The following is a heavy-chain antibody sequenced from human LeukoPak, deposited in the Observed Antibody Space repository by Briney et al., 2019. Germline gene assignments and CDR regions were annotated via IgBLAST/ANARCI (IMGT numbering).Heavy chain of an antibody. V-gene: IGHV3-53*01. CDR3: ARVYYGSGSLHYYYYYMDV. Sequence: GGTLRLSCAASGFTFNIYGMNWVRPAPGKGLEWVSVTYSGGRTYYADSVKGRFTISRDNSKNTLYLQMNSLRAEDTAVYYCARVYYGSGSLHYYYYYMDVWGKGTTVTISS. CDR1: GFTFNIYG. J-gene: IGHJ6*03. CDR2: TYSGGRT. D-gene: IGHD3-10*01.